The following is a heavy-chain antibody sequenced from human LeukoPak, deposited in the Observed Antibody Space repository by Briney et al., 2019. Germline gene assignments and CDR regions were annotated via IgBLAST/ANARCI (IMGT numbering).Heavy chain of an antibody. V-gene: IGHV3-66*01. CDR3: ATDRIAAAGNFDY. D-gene: IGHD6-13*01. Sequence: GGSLRLSCAASGFSFSNAWMSWVRQAPGKGLEWVSVIYSGGSTYYADSVKGRFTISRDNSKNTLYLQMNSLRAEDTAVYYCATDRIAAAGNFDYWGQGTLVTVSS. J-gene: IGHJ4*02. CDR2: IYSGGST. CDR1: GFSFSNAW.